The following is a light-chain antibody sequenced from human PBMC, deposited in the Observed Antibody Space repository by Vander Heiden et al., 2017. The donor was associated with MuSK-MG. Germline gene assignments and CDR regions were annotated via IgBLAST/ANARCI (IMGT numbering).Light chain of an antibody. Sequence: SVLTPPPSVSAAPGQTTRLTCGGDNIGGKSVHWYQQKPGQAPVLVMYYDIDRPSGIPERFSGSNSGNTATLTISRVEDGDEADYYCQVWDSSSDSVIFGGGTKLTVL. CDR2: YDI. J-gene: IGLJ2*01. CDR3: QVWDSSSDSVI. CDR1: NIGGKS. V-gene: IGLV3-21*04.